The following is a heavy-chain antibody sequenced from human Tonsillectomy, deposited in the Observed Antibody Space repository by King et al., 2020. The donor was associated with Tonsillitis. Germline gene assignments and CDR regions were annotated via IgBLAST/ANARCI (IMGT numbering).Heavy chain of an antibody. CDR3: ARDLSDSSGHYGSSWAFAI. D-gene: IGHD3-22*01. J-gene: IGHJ3*02. Sequence: VQLQESGPGLVKPSETLSLTCTVSGGSIRTYYWSWIRQSPGKGLEWIAYIYYSGSTNYNHSLKSRVTISVDTSKNQFSLKLSSVTAADSAVYYCARDLSDSSGHYGSSWAFAIWGQGTMVTVAS. CDR1: GGSIRTYY. V-gene: IGHV4-59*01. CDR2: IYYSGST.